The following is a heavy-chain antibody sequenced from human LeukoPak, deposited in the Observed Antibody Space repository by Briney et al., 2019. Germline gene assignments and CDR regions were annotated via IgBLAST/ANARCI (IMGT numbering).Heavy chain of an antibody. CDR2: IYYSGST. CDR3: ARQGRYCSGGSCYSDQLDY. J-gene: IGHJ4*02. CDR1: GGSISSSGYY. V-gene: IGHV4-39*01. D-gene: IGHD2-15*01. Sequence: SETLSLTCTVSGGSISSSGYYWGWIRQPPGKGLEWIGSIYYSGSTYYNPSLKSRVTISVDTSKNQFSLKLSSVTAADTAVYYCARQGRYCSGGSCYSDQLDYWGQGTLVTVSS.